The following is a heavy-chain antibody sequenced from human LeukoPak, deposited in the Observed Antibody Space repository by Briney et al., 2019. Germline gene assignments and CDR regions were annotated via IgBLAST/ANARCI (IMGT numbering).Heavy chain of an antibody. CDR3: QLCPDYYDSSGYRDY. D-gene: IGHD3-22*01. CDR2: IKSKTDGGTT. V-gene: IGHV3-15*01. Sequence: GGSLRLSCEGSAFIFSGHWMNWVRQAPGKGLEWVGRIKSKTDGGTTDYAAPVKGRFTISRDDSKNTLYLQMNSLKTEDTAVYYCQLCPDYYDSSGYRDYWGQGTLVTVSS. CDR1: AFIFSGHW. J-gene: IGHJ4*02.